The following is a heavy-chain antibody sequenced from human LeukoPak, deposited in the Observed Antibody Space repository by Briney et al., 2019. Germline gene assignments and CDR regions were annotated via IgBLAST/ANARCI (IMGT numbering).Heavy chain of an antibody. J-gene: IGHJ4*02. CDR1: GFTVSSNF. V-gene: IGHV3-53*01. CDR2: IYSGGST. CDR3: AKDLRPFAERSSY. Sequence: GGSLRLSCAASGFTVSSNFMSWVRQAPGRGLEWVSVIYSGGSTYYADSVKGRFTISRDNSKNTLYLQMNSLRAEDTAVYYCAKDLRPFAERSSYWGQGTLVTVSS. D-gene: IGHD3-10*01.